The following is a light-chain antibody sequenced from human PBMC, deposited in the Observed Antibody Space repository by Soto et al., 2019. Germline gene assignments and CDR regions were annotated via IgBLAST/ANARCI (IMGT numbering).Light chain of an antibody. Sequence: DIQMTQSPSTLSAFVGDRVTITCRASQSISGWLAWYQQNPGKAPKLLIYKASTLESGVPSRFSGSGSGTEFTLTISSLQPDDFATYYCQQYNNYGSWTFGQGTKVDIK. CDR2: KAS. V-gene: IGKV1-5*03. J-gene: IGKJ1*01. CDR1: QSISGW. CDR3: QQYNNYGSWT.